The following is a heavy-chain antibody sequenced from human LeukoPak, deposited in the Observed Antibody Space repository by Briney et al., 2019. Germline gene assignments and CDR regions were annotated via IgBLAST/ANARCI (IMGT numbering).Heavy chain of an antibody. CDR1: GFIFSGSA. D-gene: IGHD1-14*01. V-gene: IGHV3-73*01. J-gene: IGHJ4*02. CDR3: TTMSTAEGFDY. Sequence: GGSLTLSCAASGFIFSGSAIHWVRQASGKGLEWGGRIRCKVYSYETTYAASVKGRLTISRIDSNNTAYLQMNSLNTDDTAVYYCTTMSTAEGFDYWGQGTLVTVSS. CDR2: IRCKVYSYET.